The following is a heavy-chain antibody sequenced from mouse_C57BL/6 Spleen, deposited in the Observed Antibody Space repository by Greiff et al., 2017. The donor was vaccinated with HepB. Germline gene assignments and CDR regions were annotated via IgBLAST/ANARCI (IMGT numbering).Heavy chain of an antibody. Sequence: QVQLQQPGAELVRPGSSVKLSCKASGYTFTSYWMDWVKQRPGQGLEWIGNIYPSDSETHYNQKFKDKATLTVDKSSSTAYMQLSSLTSEDSAVYYCARWGPTTRYFDVWGTGTTVTVSS. CDR2: IYPSDSET. CDR1: GYTFTSYW. D-gene: IGHD2-12*01. CDR3: ARWGPTTRYFDV. J-gene: IGHJ1*03. V-gene: IGHV1-61*01.